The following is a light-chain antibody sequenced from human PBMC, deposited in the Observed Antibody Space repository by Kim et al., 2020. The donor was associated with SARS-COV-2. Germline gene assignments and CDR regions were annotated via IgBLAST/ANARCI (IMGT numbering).Light chain of an antibody. J-gene: IGKJ1*01. CDR2: DAS. Sequence: AAVGDRGPFPCRASQSISRWLAWYQQKPGNAPNLLIYDASNLHSVVPSRFSGSGSGTEFTLTISSLQPDDFATYYCQHYVDYLGAFGQGTKVEIK. CDR3: QHYVDYLGA. CDR1: QSISRW. V-gene: IGKV1-5*01.